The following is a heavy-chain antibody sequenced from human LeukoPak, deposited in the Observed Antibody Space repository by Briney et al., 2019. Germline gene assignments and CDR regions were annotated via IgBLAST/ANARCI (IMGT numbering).Heavy chain of an antibody. CDR1: GGSISSGGYS. Sequence: PSETLSLTCAVSGGSISSGGYSWSWIRQPPGKGLEWIGYIYHSGSTYYNPSLKSRVTISVDTSKNQVSLKLNSVTAADTAVYYCARSMGGSYYDFWRYGMDVWGQGTTVTVSS. J-gene: IGHJ6*02. D-gene: IGHD3-3*01. CDR3: ARSMGGSYYDFWRYGMDV. CDR2: IYHSGST. V-gene: IGHV4-30-2*02.